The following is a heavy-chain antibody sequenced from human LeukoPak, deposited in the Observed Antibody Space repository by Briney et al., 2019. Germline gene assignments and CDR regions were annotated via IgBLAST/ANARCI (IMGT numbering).Heavy chain of an antibody. D-gene: IGHD2-21*02. Sequence: GGSLRLSCAASGFTFDDYAMDWVRQAPGKGVEWVSGISYNSDTIAYADSVKGRFTISRDNAKNSLYLQMNSLRAEDTALYYCAKDYCGGDCYSGWYFDLWGRGTLVTVSS. V-gene: IGHV3-9*01. CDR1: GFTFDDYA. CDR3: AKDYCGGDCYSGWYFDL. J-gene: IGHJ2*01. CDR2: ISYNSDTI.